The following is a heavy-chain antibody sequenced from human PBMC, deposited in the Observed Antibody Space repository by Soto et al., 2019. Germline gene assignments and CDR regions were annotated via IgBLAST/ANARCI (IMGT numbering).Heavy chain of an antibody. CDR2: ISSSSSTI. CDR1: GFSFGGYA. J-gene: IGHJ5*02. CDR3: TRDVPATATPNWFDP. Sequence: EVQLLESGGALVQPGGSLRLSCAASGFSFGGYAMSWVRQAPGKGLGWVSYISSSSSTIYYADSVKGRFTISRDNAKNSLYLQMNSLRDEDTAVYYCTRDVPATATPNWFDPWGQGTLVTVSS. V-gene: IGHV3-48*02. D-gene: IGHD2-2*01.